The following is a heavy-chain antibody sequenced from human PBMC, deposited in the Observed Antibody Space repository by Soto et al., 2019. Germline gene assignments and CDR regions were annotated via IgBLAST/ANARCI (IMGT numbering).Heavy chain of an antibody. J-gene: IGHJ6*03. CDR1: GGSFSGYY. D-gene: IGHD3-10*01. CDR3: ARRLLVSVGQLSRRGGYYYCMDV. V-gene: IGHV4-34*01. CDR2: INDRGSS. Sequence: QVQLQQWGAGLLKLSETLYLTCAVYGGSFSGYYWRWIRQNPGKGLEWIGEINDRGSSNHKTSLTSRVTILIDTPKNQFAQKVSAVTAADTALYYRARRLLVSVGQLSRRGGYYYCMDVRGKGTTVTVSS.